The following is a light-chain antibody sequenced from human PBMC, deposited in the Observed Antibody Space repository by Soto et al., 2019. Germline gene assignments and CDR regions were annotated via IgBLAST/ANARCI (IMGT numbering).Light chain of an antibody. Sequence: QSALTQPASVSGSPGQSITISCTGTSSDVGGYNYVSWYQQHPGKAPKLMIYDIRNRPSGVSNRFSGSKSGNTASLTISGLQAEDEADYYCSSYTSSSTSVVFGGGTKVTVL. CDR3: SSYTSSSTSVV. CDR1: SSDVGGYNY. J-gene: IGLJ2*01. CDR2: DIR. V-gene: IGLV2-14*01.